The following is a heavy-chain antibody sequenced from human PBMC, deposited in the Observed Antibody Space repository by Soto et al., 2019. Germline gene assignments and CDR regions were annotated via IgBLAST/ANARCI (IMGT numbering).Heavy chain of an antibody. V-gene: IGHV4-59*08. CDR1: GGSISSYY. CDR2: IYYSGST. D-gene: IGHD3-3*01. J-gene: IGHJ2*01. CDR3: ARLPQNYDFCSGPQIWYFDL. Sequence: QVQLQESGPGLVKPSETLSLTCTVSGGSISSYYWSWIRQPPGKGLEWLGYIYYSGSTNYNPSLKSRVSISVDTSKNQFSLKLSSVTAADTAVYYCARLPQNYDFCSGPQIWYFDLWGRGTLVTVSS.